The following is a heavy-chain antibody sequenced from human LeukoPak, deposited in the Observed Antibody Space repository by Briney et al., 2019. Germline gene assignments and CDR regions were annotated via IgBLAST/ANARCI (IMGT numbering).Heavy chain of an antibody. V-gene: IGHV4-61*02. CDR2: IYTSGST. D-gene: IGHD6-19*01. Sequence: SETLSLTCTVSGGSISNGSYYWSWIRQPAGKGVEWIGRIYTSGSTNYSPSLKSRVSISLDTSKNQFSLNLSSVTAADTAVYYCARDSHSSGWTYFDSWGQGTLVTVSS. J-gene: IGHJ4*02. CDR1: GGSISNGSYY. CDR3: ARDSHSSGWTYFDS.